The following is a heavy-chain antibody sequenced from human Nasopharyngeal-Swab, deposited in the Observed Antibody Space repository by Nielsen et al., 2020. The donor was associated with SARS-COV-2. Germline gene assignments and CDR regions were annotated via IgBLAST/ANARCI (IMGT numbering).Heavy chain of an antibody. J-gene: IGHJ4*02. V-gene: IGHV5-51*01. CDR3: ARLYGGYVDY. CDR1: GYYFSTYW. Sequence: GESLKISCQGSGYYFSTYWIGWVRQMPGRGLEWMGIIYPGDSTPRYRPSFQGQVTISADKSSTAYLQWSSLKASDTAIYFCARLYGGYVDYWGQGTLVTVSS. CDR2: IYPGDSTP. D-gene: IGHD4/OR15-4a*01.